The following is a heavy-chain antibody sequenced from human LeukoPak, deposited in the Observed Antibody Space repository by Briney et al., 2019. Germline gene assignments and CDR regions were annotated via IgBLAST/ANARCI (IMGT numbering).Heavy chain of an antibody. CDR2: ITYDGSSE. Sequence: GGSLRLSCVASGFTFSNYGMHWVRQAPGKGLEWVATITYDGSSEYYADSVKDRFTVSRDNSKNTLYLQMSSLKTEDTAVYYCAKRGDGGHKSLEYWGQGTLVIVSS. D-gene: IGHD3-16*01. V-gene: IGHV3-30*18. CDR1: GFTFSNYG. CDR3: AKRGDGGHKSLEY. J-gene: IGHJ4*02.